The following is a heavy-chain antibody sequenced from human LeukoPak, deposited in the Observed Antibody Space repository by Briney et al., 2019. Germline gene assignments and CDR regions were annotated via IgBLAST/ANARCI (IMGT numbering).Heavy chain of an antibody. CDR3: AKFGISVAAPFAY. Sequence: GGSLRLSCVASGFTFSSYAMSWVRQALGRGLGWVSAISGSGGSTYYADSVRGRCTISRDNSKNTLYLQMKSLRAAETAVYYIAKFGISVAAPFAYSGQRTLVTVSS. CDR2: ISGSGGST. V-gene: IGHV3-23*01. D-gene: IGHD6-19*01. J-gene: IGHJ4*02. CDR1: GFTFSSYA.